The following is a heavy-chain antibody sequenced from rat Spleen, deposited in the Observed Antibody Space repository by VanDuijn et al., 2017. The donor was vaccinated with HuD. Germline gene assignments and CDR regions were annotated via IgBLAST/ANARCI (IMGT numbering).Heavy chain of an antibody. V-gene: IGHV2-1*01. CDR1: GFSLISYS. J-gene: IGHJ3*01. CDR3: TSPFRWFAY. CDR2: IWGDGST. Sequence: QVQLKESGPGLVQPSQTLSLTCTVSGFSLISYSVNWVRQPPGEGLEWMGGIWGDGSTDYNSALKSRPSISRDTSKIQVFLKMNSLQTEDTAIYFCTSPFRWFAYWGQGTLVTVSS.